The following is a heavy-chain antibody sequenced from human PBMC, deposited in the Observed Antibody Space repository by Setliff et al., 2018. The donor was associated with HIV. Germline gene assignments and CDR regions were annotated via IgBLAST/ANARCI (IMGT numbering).Heavy chain of an antibody. CDR1: GGSFSGFY. Sequence: SETLSLTCAVYGGSFSGFYWNWIRQPPGKGLEWIGEINHSGSTNYNPSLKSRVTISVDTSKNQFSLRLSSVIAADTAAYYCARGPPGSSIGWYVGYWGQGTLVTVSS. V-gene: IGHV4-34*01. CDR2: INHSGST. D-gene: IGHD6-19*01. J-gene: IGHJ4*02. CDR3: ARGPPGSSIGWYVGY.